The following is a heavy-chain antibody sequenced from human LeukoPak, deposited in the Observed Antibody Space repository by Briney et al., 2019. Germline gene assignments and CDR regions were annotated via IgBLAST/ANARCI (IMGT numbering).Heavy chain of an antibody. V-gene: IGHV4-39*01. D-gene: IGHD3-10*01. CDR1: GRSISSSTYY. CDR3: ARNITMVDSYSFDY. Sequence: PSETLSLTCTVSGRSISSSTYYCAWIRQPPGKGLEWIGSIYYSGSTHYNPSLKSRVTISVDTSKNQFSLKLSSATAADTAVYYCARNITMVDSYSFDYWGQGTLVTVSS. J-gene: IGHJ4*02. CDR2: IYYSGST.